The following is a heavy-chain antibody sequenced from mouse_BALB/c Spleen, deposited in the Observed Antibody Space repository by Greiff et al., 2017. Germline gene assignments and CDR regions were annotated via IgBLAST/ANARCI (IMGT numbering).Heavy chain of an antibody. CDR1: GFSLTSYG. D-gene: IGHD1-1*01. J-gene: IGHJ2*01. V-gene: IGHV2-9*02. CDR3: ARDRYYYGSSYFDY. Sequence: VQLQQSGPGLVAPSQSLSITCTVSGFSLTSYGVHWVRQPPGKGLEWLGVIWAGGSTNYNSALMSRLSISKDNSKSQVFLKMNSLQTDDTAMYYCARDRYYYGSSYFDYWGQGTTLTVSS. CDR2: IWAGGST.